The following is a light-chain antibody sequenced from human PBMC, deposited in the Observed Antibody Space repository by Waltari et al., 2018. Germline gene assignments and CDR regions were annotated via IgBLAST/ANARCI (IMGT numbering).Light chain of an antibody. CDR2: SNH. CDR3: AAWDDSLNGVI. V-gene: IGLV1-44*01. Sequence: QSVLTQPPSASGTPGQRVTISCSGSSSNIGSNSINCYQQLPGTAPKLLIYSNHQRPSGVPDRFSGSQSGTSASLAISGLQSEDEADYHCAAWDDSLNGVIFGGGTKLTVL. CDR1: SSNIGSNS. J-gene: IGLJ2*01.